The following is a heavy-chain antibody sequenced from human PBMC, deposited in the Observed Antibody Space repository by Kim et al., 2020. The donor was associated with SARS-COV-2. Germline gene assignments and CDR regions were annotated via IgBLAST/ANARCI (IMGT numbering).Heavy chain of an antibody. J-gene: IGHJ4*02. V-gene: IGHV3-66*01. D-gene: IGHD3-22*01. CDR3: ARVLFDYYDSSGYYGY. Sequence: SVKGRFTISRDNSKNTLYLQMNSLRAEDTAVYYCARVLFDYYDSSGYYGYWCQGTLVTVSS.